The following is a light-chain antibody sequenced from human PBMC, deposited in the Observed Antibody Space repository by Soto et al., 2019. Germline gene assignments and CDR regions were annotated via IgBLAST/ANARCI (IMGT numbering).Light chain of an antibody. J-gene: IGKJ3*01. CDR2: ATS. CDR1: QGVGGC. CDR3: HQTHSLPLS. V-gene: IGKV1-12*01. Sequence: DIQLTQSASTLSASVGDRVTMTCRASQGVGGCLAWYQHEPGKVPKLLVYATSSLHSGVPSRFSGSGYGTDFTLSISSLQAEEFATYYRHQTHSLPLSFGPGTKVDIK.